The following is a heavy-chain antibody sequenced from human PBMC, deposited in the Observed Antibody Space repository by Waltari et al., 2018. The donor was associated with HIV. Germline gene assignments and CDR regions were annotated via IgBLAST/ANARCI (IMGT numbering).Heavy chain of an antibody. D-gene: IGHD4-17*01. V-gene: IGHV4-61*02. CDR2: IYTSGST. Sequence: QVQLQESGPGLVKPSQTLSLTCTVSGGSISSGSYYWSWIRQPAGKGLEWIGRIYTSGSTNHNPSLKRRVTISVDTSKNQFSLKLSSVTAADTAVYYCALATVTKAFDIWGQGTRVTVSS. J-gene: IGHJ3*02. CDR3: ALATVTKAFDI. CDR1: GGSISSGSYY.